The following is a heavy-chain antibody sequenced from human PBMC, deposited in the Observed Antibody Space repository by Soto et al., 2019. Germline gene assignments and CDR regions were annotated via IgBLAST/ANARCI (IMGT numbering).Heavy chain of an antibody. D-gene: IGHD1-26*01. Sequence: EVQLVESGGGLVQPGGSLRLSCAASGFTFSIYWMHWVRQAPGKGPVWVSRIDNAGSRARYADSVKGRFTISRDNAKNTMYLQMNSLRAEDMAVYYCTRVGGSVSGMDVWGQGTTVTVSS. J-gene: IGHJ6*02. CDR3: TRVGGSVSGMDV. CDR2: IDNAGSRA. CDR1: GFTFSIYW. V-gene: IGHV3-74*01.